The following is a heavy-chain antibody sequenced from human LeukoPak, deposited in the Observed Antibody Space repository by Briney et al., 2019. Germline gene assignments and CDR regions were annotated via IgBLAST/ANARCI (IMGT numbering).Heavy chain of an antibody. J-gene: IGHJ3*02. CDR3: ARGIAARLYAFDI. D-gene: IGHD6-6*01. V-gene: IGHV4-59*01. Sequence: PSETLSLTCTVSGGSISSYYWSWIRPPPGKGLAGVGYIYYSGSTNYNPSLKSRVTISVDASKNQFSLKLSSVTAADTAVYYCARGIAARLYAFDIWGQGTMVTVSS. CDR2: IYYSGST. CDR1: GGSISSYY.